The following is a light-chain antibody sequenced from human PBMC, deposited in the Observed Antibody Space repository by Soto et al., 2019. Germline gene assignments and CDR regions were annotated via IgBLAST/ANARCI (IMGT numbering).Light chain of an antibody. CDR3: QQYGSSPQT. Sequence: EIVLTQSPGTLSLSPGERATLSCRASQSVSSNYLAWFQQKPGQAPRLLIYAASSRVTGIPDRFSGSGSGTDFTLTISRLEPEDFAVYYCQQYGSSPQTFGQGTKVDI. V-gene: IGKV3-20*01. CDR2: AAS. CDR1: QSVSSNY. J-gene: IGKJ1*01.